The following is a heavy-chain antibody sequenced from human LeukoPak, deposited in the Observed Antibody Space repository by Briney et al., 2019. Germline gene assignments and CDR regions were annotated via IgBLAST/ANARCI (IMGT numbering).Heavy chain of an antibody. CDR1: GASIRSYY. CDR3: VRGGTIKADYNHWYFDL. CDR2: VHYSGSS. Sequence: SETLSLTCTVSGASIRSYYWNWIRQPPGKGLEWIGYVHYSGSSNYNLSLKSRVTISVDTANNQYSLILSSVTAADTAVYYCVRGGTIKADYNHWYFDLWGRGTQVSVS. V-gene: IGHV4-59*12. D-gene: IGHD4-11*01. J-gene: IGHJ2*01.